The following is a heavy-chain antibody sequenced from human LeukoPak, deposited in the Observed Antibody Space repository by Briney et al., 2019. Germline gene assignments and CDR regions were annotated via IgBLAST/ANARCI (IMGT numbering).Heavy chain of an antibody. Sequence: SETLSLTCTVSGGSISSGSYYWSWIRQPAGQGLECIGRIYTTGSTNYNPSLKSRVTISVDTSKNQFSLKLSSVTAADTAVYYCARGAASGNFDYWGQGTLVTVSS. V-gene: IGHV4-61*02. CDR3: ARGAASGNFDY. J-gene: IGHJ4*02. D-gene: IGHD1-26*01. CDR1: GGSISSGSYY. CDR2: IYTTGST.